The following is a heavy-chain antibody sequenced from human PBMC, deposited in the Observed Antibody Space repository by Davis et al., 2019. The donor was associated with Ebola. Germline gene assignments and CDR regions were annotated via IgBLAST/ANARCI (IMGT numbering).Heavy chain of an antibody. J-gene: IGHJ4*02. V-gene: IGHV3-48*02. CDR3: ARDRFFAFDF. CDR1: GFVFSDFS. CDR2: ITKGSDAI. Sequence: GESLKISCAASGFVFSDFSMNWVSQAPGKGLEWITYITKGSDAIHYADSVKGRFTVSRDNAKNSVFLQMSSLRDEDSAVYYCARDRFFAFDFWSQGVHVSVSS. D-gene: IGHD3/OR15-3a*01.